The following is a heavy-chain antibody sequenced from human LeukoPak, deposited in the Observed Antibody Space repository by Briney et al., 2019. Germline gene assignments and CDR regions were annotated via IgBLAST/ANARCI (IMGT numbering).Heavy chain of an antibody. Sequence: PGGSLRLSCAASGFTFSSYSMNWVRQAPGKGLEWVSSISSSSSYIYYADSVKGRFTISRDNAKNSLYLQMNSLRAEDTAVYYCASPFYDSGGYYWTIFDYWGQGTLVTVSS. CDR1: GFTFSSYS. V-gene: IGHV3-21*01. CDR2: ISSSSSYI. D-gene: IGHD3-22*01. CDR3: ASPFYDSGGYYWTIFDY. J-gene: IGHJ4*02.